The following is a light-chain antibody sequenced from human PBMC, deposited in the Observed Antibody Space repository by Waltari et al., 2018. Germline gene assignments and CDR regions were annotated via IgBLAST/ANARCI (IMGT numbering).Light chain of an antibody. V-gene: IGLV2-14*03. CDR1: TRDILSYDN. J-gene: IGLJ2*01. CDR2: DVE. CDR3: ASYTSTPTLVG. Sequence: HSALTQPASASGSPGQSITMYRTGTTRDILSYDNIAWYQQHPDKVPKLLIYDVESRPSGVSNRFSGSKSGNTASLTISGLQAEDEADYYCASYTSTPTLVGFGGGTKVTVL.